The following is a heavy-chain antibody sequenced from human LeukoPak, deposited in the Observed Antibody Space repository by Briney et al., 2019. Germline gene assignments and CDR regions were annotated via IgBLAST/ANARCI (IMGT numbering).Heavy chain of an antibody. V-gene: IGHV3-23*01. D-gene: IGHD3-3*01. J-gene: IGHJ5*02. CDR2: ISGSGGST. CDR3: ARDWSATNGLDL. CDR1: GFTFSSYA. Sequence: PGGSLRLSCVASGFTFSSYAMSWVRQAPGKGLEWVSGISGSGGSTYYADSVKGRFTISRDNSKNTLYLQMNSLRAEDTAVYYCARDWSATNGLDLWGQETLVTVSS.